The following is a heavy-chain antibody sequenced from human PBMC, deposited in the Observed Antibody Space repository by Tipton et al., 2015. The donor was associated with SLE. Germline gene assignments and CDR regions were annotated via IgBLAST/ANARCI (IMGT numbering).Heavy chain of an antibody. CDR3: ARDSSGWYYFDY. D-gene: IGHD6-19*01. CDR1: GGSISSGGYY. J-gene: IGHJ4*02. CDR2: IYYSGST. V-gene: IGHV4-31*03. Sequence: TLSLTCTVSGGSISSGGYYWSWIRQHPGKGLEWIGYIYYSGSTNYNPSLKSRVTISVDTSKNQFSLKLSSVTAADTAVYYRARDSSGWYYFDYWGQGTLVTVSS.